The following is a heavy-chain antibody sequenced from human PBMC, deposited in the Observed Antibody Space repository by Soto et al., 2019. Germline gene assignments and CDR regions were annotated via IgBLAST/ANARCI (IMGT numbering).Heavy chain of an antibody. CDR2: ISAYNGNT. CDR3: ARDLGYSGYDYVLGWFDP. CDR1: GYTFTSYG. J-gene: IGHJ5*02. V-gene: IGHV1-18*04. D-gene: IGHD5-12*01. Sequence: GASVKVSCKASGYTFTSYGISWVRQAPGQGLEWMGWISAYNGNTNYAQKLQGRVTMTTDTSTSTAYMELRSLRSDDTAVYYCARDLGYSGYDYVLGWFDPWGQGTLVTVSS.